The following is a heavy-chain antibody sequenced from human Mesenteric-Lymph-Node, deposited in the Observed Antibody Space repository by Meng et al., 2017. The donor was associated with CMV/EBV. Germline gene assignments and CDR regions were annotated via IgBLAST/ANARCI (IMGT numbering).Heavy chain of an antibody. D-gene: IGHD3-9*01. CDR3: ARDRDTDWYSPFDY. V-gene: IGHV1-2*06. CDR2: INPKTGGR. CDR1: GYTFIYYY. J-gene: IGHJ4*02. Sequence: QVQLLQSGAEVKKPGASVRVSCKASGYTFIYYYINWVRQAPGQGLEWMGRINPKTGGRSYAQNFQGRVTMTRDTSINTAYMEVNRLNSDDTAMYYCARDRDTDWYSPFDYWGPGTLVTVSS.